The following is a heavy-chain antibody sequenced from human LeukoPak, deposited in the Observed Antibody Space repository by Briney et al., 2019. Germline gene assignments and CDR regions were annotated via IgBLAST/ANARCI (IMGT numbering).Heavy chain of an antibody. J-gene: IGHJ5*02. D-gene: IGHD2-15*01. CDR2: NNGDGSTT. CDR1: GFTFSSYA. V-gene: IGHV3-74*01. CDR3: ARDPRNVGLAP. Sequence: GGSLRLSCAASGFTFSSYAMHWVRQAPGKGLMYISRNNGDGSTTNYADVVKGRFTMSRDNVKNTLYLQMNSLRIEDTAVYYCARDPRNVGLAPWGQGTLVTVSS.